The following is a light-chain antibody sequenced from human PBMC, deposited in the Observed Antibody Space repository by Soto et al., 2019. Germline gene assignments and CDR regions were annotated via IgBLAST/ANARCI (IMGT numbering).Light chain of an antibody. CDR1: QSVLYSSDNKNY. V-gene: IGKV4-1*01. CDR2: WAS. Sequence: DIVMTQSPDSLAVSLGERATINCKSSQSVLYSSDNKNYLAWYQQKPGQPPKLLIYWASTRESGVPDRFSGSGSGTDFTLTISSLQAEDVAVYQCHQYYTTPHTFGPGTKVDIK. CDR3: HQYYTTPHT. J-gene: IGKJ3*01.